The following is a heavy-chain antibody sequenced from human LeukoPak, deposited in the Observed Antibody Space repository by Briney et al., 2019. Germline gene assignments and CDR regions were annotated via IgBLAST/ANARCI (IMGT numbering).Heavy chain of an antibody. CDR2: INPNSGGT. CDR1: GYTFTGYY. Sequence: ASVKVSCKASGYTFTGYYMHWVRQAPGQGLEWMGWINPNSGGTNYAQKFQGRVTMTRDTSISTAYMELSRLRSEDTAVYYCASPWKYYYDSSGYTLGYWGQGTLVTVSS. J-gene: IGHJ4*02. CDR3: ASPWKYYYDSSGYTLGY. V-gene: IGHV1-2*02. D-gene: IGHD3-22*01.